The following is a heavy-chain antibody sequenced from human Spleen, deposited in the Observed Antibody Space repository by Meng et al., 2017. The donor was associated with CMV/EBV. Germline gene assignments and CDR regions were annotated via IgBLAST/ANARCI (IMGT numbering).Heavy chain of an antibody. Sequence: CAASGFTFSNYGMQWVRPAPGKGLEWVAVVWAAGSNKYYADSVKGRFTASRDNSKNTLFLQMNSLRAEDTAMYYCAKELGPFDGFDFWGQGTMVTVSS. CDR2: VWAAGSNK. V-gene: IGHV3-33*06. J-gene: IGHJ3*01. CDR1: GFTFSNYG. CDR3: AKELGPFDGFDF.